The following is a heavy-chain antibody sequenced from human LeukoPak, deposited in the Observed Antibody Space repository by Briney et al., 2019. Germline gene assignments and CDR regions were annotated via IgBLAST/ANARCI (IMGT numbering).Heavy chain of an antibody. CDR2: IYTSGST. V-gene: IGHV4-4*07. CDR3: ARQGLGEFRDAFDI. Sequence: SETLSLTXTVSGGSIGSYYWSWIRQPAGKGLEWIGRIYTSGSTNYNPSLKSRVTISVDTSKNQFSLKLSSVTAADTAVYYCARQGLGEFRDAFDIWGQGTMVTVSS. CDR1: GGSIGSYY. D-gene: IGHD3-16*01. J-gene: IGHJ3*02.